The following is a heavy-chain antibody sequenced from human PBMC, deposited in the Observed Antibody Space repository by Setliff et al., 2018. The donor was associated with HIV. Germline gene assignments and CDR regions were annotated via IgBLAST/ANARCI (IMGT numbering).Heavy chain of an antibody. J-gene: IGHJ6*03. CDR1: GGSTSGYY. CDR3: ARHAPYPPWAYYYYYMDD. D-gene: IGHD3-16*01. V-gene: IGHV4-59*08. Sequence: SETLSLTCTVSGGSTSGYYWNWIRQSPGKGLEWIGCVFYSGSANYSPSLKSRVTISADTSKNQFSLKLSSVTAADTAMYYCARHAPYPPWAYYYYYMDDWGKGTTVTVSS. CDR2: VFYSGSA.